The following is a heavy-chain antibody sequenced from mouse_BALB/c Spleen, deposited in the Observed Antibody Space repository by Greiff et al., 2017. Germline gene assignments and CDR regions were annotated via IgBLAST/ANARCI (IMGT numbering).Heavy chain of an antibody. D-gene: IGHD2-1*01. J-gene: IGHJ1*01. CDR2: IDPYYGGT. CDR1: GYSFTGYN. V-gene: IGHV1S135*01. CDR3: ARGDDGKRFWYFDV. Sequence: EVQLQQSGAELMKPGASVKISCKASGYSFTGYNMNWVKQSNGKSLEWIGNIDPYYGGTSYNQKFKGKATLTVDKSSSTAYMQLKSLTSEDSAVYYCARGDDGKRFWYFDVWGAGTTVTVSS.